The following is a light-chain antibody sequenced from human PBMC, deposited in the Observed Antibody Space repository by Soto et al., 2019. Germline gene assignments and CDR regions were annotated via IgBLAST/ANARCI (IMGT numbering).Light chain of an antibody. CDR3: QQYYTYSRT. Sequence: DIQMTQSPSALSASVGDRVTITCRASQSISGWLAWYQQKPGKAPNLLISRASTLESGVPSRFSGSGSGTEFTLTISSLQPDDFATYYCQQYYTYSRTFGQRTKVEIK. CDR1: QSISGW. V-gene: IGKV1-5*03. J-gene: IGKJ1*01. CDR2: RAS.